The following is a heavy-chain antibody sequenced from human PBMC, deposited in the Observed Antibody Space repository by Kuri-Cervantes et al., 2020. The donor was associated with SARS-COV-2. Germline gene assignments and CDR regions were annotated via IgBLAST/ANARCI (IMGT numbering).Heavy chain of an antibody. D-gene: IGHD2-2*02. J-gene: IGHJ6*03. V-gene: IGHV3-15*01. CDR3: AKNGVVVPAAIHDYYYYYYMDV. CDR2: IKSKTDGGTT. Sequence: GGSLRLSCAASGFTFSNAWMSWVRQAPGKGLEWVGRIKSKTDGGTTDYAAPVKGRFTISRDNSKNTLYLQMNSLRAEDTAVYYCAKNGVVVPAAIHDYYYYYYMDVWGKGTTVTVSS. CDR1: GFTFSNAW.